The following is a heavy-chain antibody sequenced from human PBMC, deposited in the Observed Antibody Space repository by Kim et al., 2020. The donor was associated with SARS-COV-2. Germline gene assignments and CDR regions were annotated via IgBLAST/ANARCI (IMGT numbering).Heavy chain of an antibody. D-gene: IGHD2-8*01. CDR3: ARDLKWTDAFDI. CDR2: ISSSSSYI. Sequence: GGSLRLSCAASGFTFSSYSMNWVRQAPGKGLEWVSSISSSSSYIYYADSVKGRFTISRDNAKNSLYLQMNSLRAEDTAVYYCARDLKWTDAFDIWGQGTMVTVSS. J-gene: IGHJ3*02. V-gene: IGHV3-21*01. CDR1: GFTFSSYS.